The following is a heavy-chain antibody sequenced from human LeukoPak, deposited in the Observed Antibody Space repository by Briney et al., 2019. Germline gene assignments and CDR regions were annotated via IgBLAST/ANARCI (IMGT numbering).Heavy chain of an antibody. Sequence: ASVKVSCKASGYTFTSFGISWVRQAPGKGLEWMGGFDPEHGKTVYAQTFQGRVTMTEDTSTGTAYMELRSLRSEDAAVYYCATEDFDGIVGPIDSFDVWGQGTMVTVSS. CDR1: GYTFTSFG. CDR3: ATEDFDGIVGPIDSFDV. V-gene: IGHV1-24*01. D-gene: IGHD1-26*01. CDR2: FDPEHGKT. J-gene: IGHJ3*01.